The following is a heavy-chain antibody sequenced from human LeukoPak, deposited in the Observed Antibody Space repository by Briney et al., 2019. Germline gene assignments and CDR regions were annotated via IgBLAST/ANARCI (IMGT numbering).Heavy chain of an antibody. J-gene: IGHJ4*02. CDR1: RFTFSSSV. CDR2: ISYDGNNK. CDR3: AKGYDYRSGAGSFDY. D-gene: IGHD3-10*01. V-gene: IGHV3-30*18. Sequence: GGSLRLSCAASRFTFSSSVMSWVRQAPGKGLEWVAVISYDGNNKYYADSVKGRFTISRDNSKNTLYLQMNGLRAEDTAVYYCAKGYDYRSGAGSFDYWGQGTLVTVSS.